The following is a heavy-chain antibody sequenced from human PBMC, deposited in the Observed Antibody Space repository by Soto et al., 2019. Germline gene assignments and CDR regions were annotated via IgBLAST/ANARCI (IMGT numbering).Heavy chain of an antibody. CDR3: AASPLCSGYDYYFDY. J-gene: IGHJ4*02. CDR1: RCTFSSYA. CDR2: IIPIFGTA. V-gene: IGHV1-69*13. D-gene: IGHD3-3*01. Sequence: SVKVSCKASRCTFSSYAISWVRQAPGQGLEWMGGIIPIFGTANYAQKLQGRVTITADESTSTAYMELSSLRAEDTAVYYCAASPLCSGYDYYFDYWGQGTLIPXPS.